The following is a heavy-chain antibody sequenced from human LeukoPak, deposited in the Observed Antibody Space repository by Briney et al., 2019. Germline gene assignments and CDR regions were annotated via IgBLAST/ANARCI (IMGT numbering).Heavy chain of an antibody. D-gene: IGHD6-19*01. CDR1: GFTFSSYW. Sequence: GGSLRLSCAASGFTFSSYWMSWVRQAPGKGLEWVGLIKSKTNGETTDYAAPVDGRFTISRDDSKNTLYLHMNSLKTEDTAMYYCITERAGAFDYWGQGTLVTVSP. CDR2: IKSKTNGETT. CDR3: ITERAGAFDY. V-gene: IGHV3-15*01. J-gene: IGHJ4*02.